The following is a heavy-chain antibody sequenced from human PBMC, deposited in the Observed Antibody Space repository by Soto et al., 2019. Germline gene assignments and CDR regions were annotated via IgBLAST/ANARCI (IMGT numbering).Heavy chain of an antibody. Sequence: GGSLRLSCAASGLTFTRYSMNWVRPAPGKGLEWVSSISSTTNYIYYGDSMKGRFTISRDNAKNSLYLEMNSLRAEDTAVYYCARESEDLTSNFDYWGQGTLVTVSS. J-gene: IGHJ4*02. CDR3: ARESEDLTSNFDY. CDR2: ISSTTNYI. V-gene: IGHV3-21*06. CDR1: GLTFTRYS.